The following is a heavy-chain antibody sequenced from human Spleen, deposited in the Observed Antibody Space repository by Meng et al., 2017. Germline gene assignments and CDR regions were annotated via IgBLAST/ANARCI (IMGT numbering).Heavy chain of an antibody. J-gene: IGHJ5*02. V-gene: IGHV4-39*07. CDR2: VYYSGIT. CDR1: GGSIRNTNYY. D-gene: IGHD3-9*01. CDR3: ARDLWELRYKAPFDP. Sequence: QGQAQESGPGLVKPSETLSLTCTVSGGSIRNTNYYWNWVRQPPGKGLEWIGSVYYSGITYYNPSLESRVSISVDTSKNNFSLKLSSVTAADTAVYYCARDLWELRYKAPFDPWGQGTLVTVSS.